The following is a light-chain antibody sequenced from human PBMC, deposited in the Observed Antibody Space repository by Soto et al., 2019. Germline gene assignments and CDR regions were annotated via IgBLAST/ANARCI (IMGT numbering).Light chain of an antibody. CDR2: DDG. V-gene: IGLV3-21*02. Sequence: SYELTLPPSVSVAPGQTASIACKGNNIGRYSVHWYRLKPGQAPLLVVYDDGDRPSGIPERFSGSNSGNTATLTISRVEAEDEAEYYCQVWDSSSVVFGGGTKLTVL. CDR1: NIGRYS. J-gene: IGLJ2*01. CDR3: QVWDSSSVV.